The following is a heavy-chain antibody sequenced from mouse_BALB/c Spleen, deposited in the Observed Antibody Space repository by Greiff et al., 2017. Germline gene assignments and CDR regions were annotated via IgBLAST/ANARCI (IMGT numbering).Heavy chain of an antibody. Sequence: QVQLQQSGAELVRPGVSVKISCKGSGYTFTDYAMHWVKQSHAKSLEWIGVISTYYGDASYNQKFKGKATMTVDKSSSTAYMELARLTSEDSAIYYCARSDYRYDAGYFDYWGQGTTLTVSS. CDR3: ARSDYRYDAGYFDY. D-gene: IGHD2-14*01. CDR2: ISTYYGDA. J-gene: IGHJ2*01. CDR1: GYTFTDYA. V-gene: IGHV1S137*01.